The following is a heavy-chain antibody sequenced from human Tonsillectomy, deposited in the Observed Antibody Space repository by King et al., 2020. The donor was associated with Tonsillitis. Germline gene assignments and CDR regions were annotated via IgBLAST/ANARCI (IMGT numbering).Heavy chain of an antibody. V-gene: IGHV1-69*12. D-gene: IGHD1-26*01. Sequence: QLVQSGAEVKKPGSSVKVSCKASGGTFSSYAISWVRQAPGQGLEWMGGIIPIFGTANYAQKFQGRVTITADESTSTAYMELSSLRSEDTAVYYCAGDKSVVGAISDAFDIWGQGPMVTVSS. CDR2: IIPIFGTA. J-gene: IGHJ3*02. CDR1: GGTFSSYA. CDR3: AGDKSVVGAISDAFDI.